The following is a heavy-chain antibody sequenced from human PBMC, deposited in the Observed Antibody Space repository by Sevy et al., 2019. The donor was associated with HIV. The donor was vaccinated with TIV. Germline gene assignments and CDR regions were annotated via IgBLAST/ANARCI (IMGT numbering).Heavy chain of an antibody. V-gene: IGHV3-7*01. Sequence: GGSLRLSCAASVFTFSANWMNWVRQAPGKGLEWVANIKADGSDKHYVDSVEGRFTIPRDNAKNLLFLQMNSLRVEDTAVYYCAHETFGRFESWGQGTLVTVSS. J-gene: IGHJ4*02. CDR3: AHETFGRFES. D-gene: IGHD3-16*01. CDR2: IKADGSDK. CDR1: VFTFSANW.